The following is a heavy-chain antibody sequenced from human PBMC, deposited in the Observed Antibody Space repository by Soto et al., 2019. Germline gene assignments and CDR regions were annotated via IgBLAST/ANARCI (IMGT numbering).Heavy chain of an antibody. D-gene: IGHD3-10*01. Sequence: QLRLQESGPGVVQASDTLSLTCAVSGGSISISTHYWGWIRQPPGKGLEWIGIIHYSGSTYYNPSLKSRVNIAIDTSNNQFSLRLTSVTAADRALYFCARRGMSVDSYDPWGQGTLVTVSS. J-gene: IGHJ5*02. CDR3: ARRGMSVDSYDP. CDR2: IHYSGST. V-gene: IGHV4-39*01. CDR1: GGSISISTHY.